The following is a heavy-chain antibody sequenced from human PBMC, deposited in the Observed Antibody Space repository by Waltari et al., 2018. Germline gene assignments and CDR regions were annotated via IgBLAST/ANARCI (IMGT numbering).Heavy chain of an antibody. CDR3: ATYIGASIGTAAFDV. CDR2: MSYNEPT. D-gene: IGHD5-12*01. CDR1: GASITSNRHY. V-gene: IGHV4-39*02. J-gene: IGHJ3*01. Sequence: QLQLQESGPGLGKPSETLSLTCIVSGASITSNRHYWAWIRQPPGQGLEWIGTMSYNEPTYSSPSLKRRVTVSRDTSKNHLSLKLGAVTAADTAIYYCATYIGASIGTAAFDVWGQGTMVTVSS.